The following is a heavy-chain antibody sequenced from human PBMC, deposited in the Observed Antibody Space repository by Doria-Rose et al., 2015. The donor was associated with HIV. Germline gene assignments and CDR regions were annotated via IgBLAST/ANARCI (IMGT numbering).Heavy chain of an antibody. CDR1: GVSLSSPGMG. CDR3: ARIKSSRWYHKYYFDF. Sequence: QVTLKESGPVLVKPTETLTLTCTVSGVSLSSPGMGVSWIRQPPGKALEWPANIFSDDERSYNTSLTSRLTISRGTSKSQVVLTMTDMDPVDTATYYCARIKSSRWYHKYYFDFWGQGTLVIVSA. CDR2: IFSDDER. D-gene: IGHD6-13*01. V-gene: IGHV2-26*01. J-gene: IGHJ4*02.